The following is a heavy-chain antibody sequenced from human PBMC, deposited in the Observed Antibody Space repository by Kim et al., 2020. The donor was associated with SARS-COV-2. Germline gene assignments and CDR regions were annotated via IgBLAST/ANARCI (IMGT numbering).Heavy chain of an antibody. CDR3: AKDSSSSTSVYYGMDV. V-gene: IGHV3-9*01. D-gene: IGHD6-13*01. Sequence: SVKGRFTISRDNAKNSLYLQMNSLRAEDTALYYCAKDSSSSTSVYYGMDVWGQGTTVTVSS. J-gene: IGHJ6*02.